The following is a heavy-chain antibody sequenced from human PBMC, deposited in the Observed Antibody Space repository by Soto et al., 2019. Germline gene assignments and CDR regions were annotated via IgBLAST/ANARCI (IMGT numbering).Heavy chain of an antibody. Sequence: PSETLSLTCAVYGGSFSGYYWSWIRQPPGKGLEWIGEINHSGSTNYNPSLKSRVTISVDTSENQFSLKLSSVTAADTAVYYCARVRREGYCSSTSCYGYGGYTANYGMDVWGQGTTVTVSS. CDR2: INHSGST. V-gene: IGHV4-34*01. CDR1: GGSFSGYY. D-gene: IGHD2-2*01. CDR3: ARVRREGYCSSTSCYGYGGYTANYGMDV. J-gene: IGHJ6*02.